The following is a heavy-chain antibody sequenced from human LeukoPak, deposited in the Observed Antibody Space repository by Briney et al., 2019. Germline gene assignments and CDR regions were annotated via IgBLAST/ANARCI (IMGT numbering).Heavy chain of an antibody. CDR2: RSKANSYAT. Sequence: GGSLRLSCAASGFTFSGSAIHWVRQASGKGLEGVGRRSKANSYATAYAASVKGRFTISRDDSKNTAYLQMNSLKSEDTAVYYCTRHTIAAAGTAGDYWGQGTLVTVSS. CDR1: GFTFSGSA. V-gene: IGHV3-73*01. CDR3: TRHTIAAAGTAGDY. D-gene: IGHD6-13*01. J-gene: IGHJ4*02.